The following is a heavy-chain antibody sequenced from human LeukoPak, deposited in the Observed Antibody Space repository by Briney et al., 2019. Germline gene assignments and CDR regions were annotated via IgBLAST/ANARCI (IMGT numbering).Heavy chain of an antibody. CDR1: GFTFSSYS. J-gene: IGHJ4*02. Sequence: PGGSLRLSCAASGFTFSSYSMNWVRQAPGKGLEWVSSISSSSSYIYYADSVKGRFTISRDNAKNSLYLQMNSLRAEDTAVYYCARGHGRPGDLFDYWGQGTLVTVSS. CDR3: ARGHGRPGDLFDY. CDR2: ISSSSSYI. V-gene: IGHV3-21*01. D-gene: IGHD7-27*01.